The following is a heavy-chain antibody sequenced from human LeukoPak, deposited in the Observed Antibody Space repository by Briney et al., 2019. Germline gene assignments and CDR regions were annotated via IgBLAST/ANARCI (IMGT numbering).Heavy chain of an antibody. Sequence: TGGSLRLSCAASGFTFSSYAMHWVRQAPGKGLEWVSFIRKDGINTNYVDSVKGRFTISRDTSNKMVYLQMNSLRTEDMAVYYCAKDRAGNSWNFDYWGQGILVAVSS. CDR3: AKDRAGNSWNFDY. J-gene: IGHJ4*02. V-gene: IGHV3-30*02. CDR1: GFTFSSYA. CDR2: IRKDGINT. D-gene: IGHD6-13*01.